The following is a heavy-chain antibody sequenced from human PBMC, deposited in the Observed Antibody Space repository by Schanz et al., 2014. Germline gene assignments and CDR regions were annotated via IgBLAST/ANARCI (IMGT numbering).Heavy chain of an antibody. CDR1: GSINSYY. J-gene: IGHJ6*02. V-gene: IGHV4-59*01. CDR3: ARRIAARSGVGYDYHYGMDV. D-gene: IGHD6-6*01. Sequence: QVQLQESGPGLVKPSETLSLNCRISGSINSYYWSWIRQPPGKGLEWIGYISYSGSTNYNPSLRSRVTISLGRSRNQFSLNLRTVTAADTAIYYCARRIAARSGVGYDYHYGMDVWGQGTTVIVSS. CDR2: ISYSGST.